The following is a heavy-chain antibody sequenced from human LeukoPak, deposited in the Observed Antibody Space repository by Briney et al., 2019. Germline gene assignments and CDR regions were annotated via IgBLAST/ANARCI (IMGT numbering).Heavy chain of an antibody. CDR2: ISSSSSYI. CDR3: ARLDQTSIAVARPGAFDI. CDR1: GFTFSSYS. Sequence: GGSLRLSCAASGFTFSSYSMNWVRQAPGKGLEWVSSISSSSSYIYYADSVKGRFTISRDNAKNSLYLQMNSLRAEDTAVYYCARLDQTSIAVARPGAFDIWGQGTMVTVSS. D-gene: IGHD6-19*01. V-gene: IGHV3-21*01. J-gene: IGHJ3*02.